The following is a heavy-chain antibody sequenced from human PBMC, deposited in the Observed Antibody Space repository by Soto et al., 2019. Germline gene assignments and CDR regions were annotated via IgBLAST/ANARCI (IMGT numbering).Heavy chain of an antibody. V-gene: IGHV4-31*03. CDR3: ARAAALVNWFDP. CDR2: IYYSGST. J-gene: IGHJ5*02. D-gene: IGHD2-2*01. Sequence: SETLSLTCTVSVGSISSGGYYWSWIRQHPGKGLEWIGYIYYSGSTYYNPSLKSRVTISVDTSKNQFSLKLSSVTAADTAVYYCARAAALVNWFDPWGQGTLVTVSS. CDR1: VGSISSGGYY.